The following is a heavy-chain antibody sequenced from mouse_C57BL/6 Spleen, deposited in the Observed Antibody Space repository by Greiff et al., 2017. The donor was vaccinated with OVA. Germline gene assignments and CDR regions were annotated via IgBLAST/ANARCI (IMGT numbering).Heavy chain of an antibody. Sequence: VQLVESGAELARPGASVKLSCKASGYTFTSYGISWVKQRTGQGLEWIGEIYPRSGNTYYNEKFKGKATLTADKSSSTAYMELRSLTSEDSAVYFCARASPYDYDEGGFDYWGQGTTLTVSS. CDR3: ARASPYDYDEGGFDY. CDR1: GYTFTSYG. CDR2: IYPRSGNT. J-gene: IGHJ2*01. D-gene: IGHD2-4*01. V-gene: IGHV1-81*01.